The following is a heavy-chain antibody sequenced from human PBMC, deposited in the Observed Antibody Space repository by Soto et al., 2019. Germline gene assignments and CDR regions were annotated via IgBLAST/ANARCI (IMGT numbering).Heavy chain of an antibody. CDR1: GFSLITGGVR. Sequence: SGPTLVNPTQTLTLTCTFSGFSLITGGVRVSWIRQPPGQALEWLARIDGNNEKYYTTSLKTRLTITKDNSKNQVVLTMTNMDPVDTGTYYCARTMPAAGTFDYWGQGAMVTVSS. CDR2: IDGNNEK. CDR3: ARTMPAAGTFDY. V-gene: IGHV2-70*04. J-gene: IGHJ4*02. D-gene: IGHD6-13*01.